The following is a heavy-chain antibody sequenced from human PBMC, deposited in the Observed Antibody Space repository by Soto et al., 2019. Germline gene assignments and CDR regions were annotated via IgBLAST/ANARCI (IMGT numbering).Heavy chain of an antibody. V-gene: IGHV1-3*01. CDR3: ARAQDFLNAFDI. Sequence: ASVKVSCKASGYTFTSYAVHWVRQAPGQRLEWMGWINAGNGNTKYSQKFQGRVTITRDTSASTAYMELSSLRSEDTAVYYCARAQDFLNAFDIWGQGTMVTVSS. CDR1: GYTFTSYA. D-gene: IGHD3-3*01. CDR2: INAGNGNT. J-gene: IGHJ3*02.